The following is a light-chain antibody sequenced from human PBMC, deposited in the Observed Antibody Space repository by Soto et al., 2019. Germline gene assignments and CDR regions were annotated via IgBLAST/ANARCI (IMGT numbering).Light chain of an antibody. CDR3: HQYDNWPLT. Sequence: EIVMTQSPATLSVSPGERATLSCRASQSVSSKLAWYQHKPGQAPRFLMYDASTRATDIPARFSGSGSGTEFTLTISSVQSEDFAIYYCHQYDNWPLTFGQGTKVEFK. CDR1: QSVSSK. V-gene: IGKV3-15*01. J-gene: IGKJ1*01. CDR2: DAS.